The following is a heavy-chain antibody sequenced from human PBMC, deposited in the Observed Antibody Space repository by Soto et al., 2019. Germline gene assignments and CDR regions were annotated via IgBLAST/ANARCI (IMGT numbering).Heavy chain of an antibody. CDR2: INPSGGST. CDR3: ARGPPGIAAAGTRPTDY. CDR1: GYTFTSYY. V-gene: IGHV1-46*03. J-gene: IGHJ4*02. D-gene: IGHD6-13*01. Sequence: ASVKVSCKASGYTFTSYYMHWVRQAPGQGLEWMGIINPSGGSTSYAQKFQGRVTMTRDTSTSTVYMELSSLRSEDTAVYYYARGPPGIAAAGTRPTDYWGQGTLVTVSS.